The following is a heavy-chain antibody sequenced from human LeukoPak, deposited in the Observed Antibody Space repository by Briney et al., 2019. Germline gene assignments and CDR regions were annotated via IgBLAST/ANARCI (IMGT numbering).Heavy chain of an antibody. CDR3: AREEGNWFDP. CDR1: GVSINSFY. J-gene: IGHJ5*02. V-gene: IGHV4-4*08. CDR2: IWTRGNT. Sequence: SETLSLTCSVSGVSINSFYWAWVRQPPGKGPEWVGNIWTRGNTKYNPSLGSRLSISADTSKNLVYLTLTSVTAADTAVYYCAREEGNWFDPWGQGTLVTVS.